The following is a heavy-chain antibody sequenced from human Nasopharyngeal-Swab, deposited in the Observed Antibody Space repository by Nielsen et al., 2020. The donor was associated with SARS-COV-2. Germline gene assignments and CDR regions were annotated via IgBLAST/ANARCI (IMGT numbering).Heavy chain of an antibody. J-gene: IGHJ3*02. CDR1: GLTFTNSW. D-gene: IGHD3-16*01. CDR2: IKQDGSDK. CDR3: GRGGKLGALDI. Sequence: GESLKISCAASGLTFTNSWMSWVRQAPGKGLEWVANIKQDGSDKYHVDSVKGRFTISRDNAKNSLELQMNSLRVEDTAVYYCGRGGKLGALDIWGQGTMVTVSS. V-gene: IGHV3-7*01.